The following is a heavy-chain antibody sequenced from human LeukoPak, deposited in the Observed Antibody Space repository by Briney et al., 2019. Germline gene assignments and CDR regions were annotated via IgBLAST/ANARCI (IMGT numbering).Heavy chain of an antibody. V-gene: IGHV3-30*03. CDR2: ISYDGSNK. CDR1: GFTFSSYG. J-gene: IGHJ4*02. D-gene: IGHD6-19*01. Sequence: PGRSLRLSCAASGFTFSSYGMHWVRQAPGKGLEWVAVISYDGSNKYYADSVKGRFTISRDNSKNTLYLQMNSLRAEDTAVYYCARDLSGSSGLGYWGQGTLVTVSS. CDR3: ARDLSGSSGLGY.